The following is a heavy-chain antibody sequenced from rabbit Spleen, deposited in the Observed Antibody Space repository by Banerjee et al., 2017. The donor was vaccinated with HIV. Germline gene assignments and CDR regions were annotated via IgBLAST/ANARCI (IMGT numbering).Heavy chain of an antibody. J-gene: IGHJ4*01. CDR2: IDPVFGIT. CDR1: GFSFGDRDV. Sequence: QEQLVESGGGLVQPEGSLTLTCTASGFSFGDRDVMCWVRQAPGKGLEWIGYIDPVFGITYYASWVNGRFSISRENAQNTVSLQMTSLTAADTATYFCARDGAGGSYFALWGPGTLVTVS. D-gene: IGHD8-1*01. CDR3: ARDGAGGSYFAL. V-gene: IGHV1S47*01.